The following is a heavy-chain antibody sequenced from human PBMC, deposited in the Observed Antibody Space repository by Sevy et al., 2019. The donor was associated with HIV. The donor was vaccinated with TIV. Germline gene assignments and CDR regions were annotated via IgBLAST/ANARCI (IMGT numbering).Heavy chain of an antibody. CDR2: INSHGTIT. V-gene: IGHV3-74*03. D-gene: IGHD3-3*01. CDR1: GFTLSSHW. CDR3: ARGQVLRFFDWPTYGLDV. Sequence: GGSLRLSCAASGFTLSSHWMFWVRQGPGKGLVWVSHINSHGTITKYADSVRGRFTISRDNAKNTVYLQMDSLRAEDTAFYYCARGQVLRFFDWPTYGLDVWGQGTTVTVSS. J-gene: IGHJ6*02.